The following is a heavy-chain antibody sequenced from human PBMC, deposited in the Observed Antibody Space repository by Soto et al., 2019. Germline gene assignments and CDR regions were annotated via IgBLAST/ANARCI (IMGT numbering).Heavy chain of an antibody. CDR3: GTDQWGGAFDI. Sequence: PGGSLRLSCVASGFTLGNYWMAWVRQTPGKGLEFVANIREDGNEINYVDSVKGRFTISRDNAKNSLFLQMNSLRDEDTAVYYCGTDQWGGAFDIGGQGTMVTVS. CDR2: IREDGNEI. J-gene: IGHJ3*02. V-gene: IGHV3-7*01. CDR1: GFTLGNYW. D-gene: IGHD3-10*01.